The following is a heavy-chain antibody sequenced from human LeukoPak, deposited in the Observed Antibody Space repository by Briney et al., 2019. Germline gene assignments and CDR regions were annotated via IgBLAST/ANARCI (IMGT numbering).Heavy chain of an antibody. CDR2: IYPGDSDT. J-gene: IGHJ4*02. CDR3: ARTGYCSSTSCFDLFFDY. CDR1: GYSFTTYW. D-gene: IGHD2-2*01. V-gene: IGHV5-51*01. Sequence: GESLKMSCKGSGYSFTTYWIGWVRQMPGKGLEWMGIIYPGDSDTRYSPSFQGQVTISADKSISTAYLQWSSLKASDTAMYYCARTGYCSSTSCFDLFFDYWGQGTLVTVSS.